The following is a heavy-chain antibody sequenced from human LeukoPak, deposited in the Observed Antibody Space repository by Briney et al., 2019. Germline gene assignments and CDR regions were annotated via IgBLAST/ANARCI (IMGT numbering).Heavy chain of an antibody. CDR2: IRSKAYGGTT. J-gene: IGHJ4*02. CDR1: GFTFGDYV. V-gene: IGHV3-49*03. CDR3: SRPEWDCSGGSCYAFGY. D-gene: IGHD2-15*01. Sequence: GRSLRLSCIASGFTFGDYVMSWFRQAPGKGLEWVGFIRSKAYGGTTEYAASVKGRFTISRDDSRSIAYLQMDSLTTEDTAVYYCSRPEWDCSGGSCYAFGYWGQGTLVTVSS.